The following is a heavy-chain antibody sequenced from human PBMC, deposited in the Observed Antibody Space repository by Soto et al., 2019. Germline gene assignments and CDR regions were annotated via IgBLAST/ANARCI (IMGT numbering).Heavy chain of an antibody. CDR1: GFKFSDYC. J-gene: IGHJ4*02. CDR2: IKHDTSEA. V-gene: IGHV3-7*03. D-gene: IGHD3-16*02. CDR3: ARDGLLFSGPYRPSRFDY. Sequence: GGSLRLSCAASGFKFSDYCMSWVRQAPGKGLEWVGNIKHDTSEAHYADSVKGRFTITRDNIKNFLFLQMNGLRSDDTASYYCARDGLLFSGPYRPSRFDYWGQGTLVTVSS.